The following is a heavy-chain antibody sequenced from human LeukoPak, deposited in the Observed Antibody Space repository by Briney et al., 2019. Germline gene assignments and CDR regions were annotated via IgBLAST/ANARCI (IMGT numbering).Heavy chain of an antibody. V-gene: IGHV6-1*01. J-gene: IGHJ4*02. CDR1: GDSVSSNYAA. CDR2: TYYRSKWFN. Sequence: SQTLSLTCAISGDSVSSNYAAWDWIRQSPSRGLEWLGRTYYRSKWFNDYAVSVKSRMTIVPDTSKNQFSLHLNSVTPDDTAVYFCAREPSSVTGMLFDYWGQGTLVTVSS. CDR3: AREPSSVTGMLFDY. D-gene: IGHD6-19*01.